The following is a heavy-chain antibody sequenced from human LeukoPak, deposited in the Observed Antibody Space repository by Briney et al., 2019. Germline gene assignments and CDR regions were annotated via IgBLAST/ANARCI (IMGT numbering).Heavy chain of an antibody. D-gene: IGHD6-13*01. CDR1: GGSISSGGYY. J-gene: IGHJ6*03. V-gene: IGHV4-31*03. CDR2: IYYSGST. CDR3: ARDRYSSSSRSNYYYMDI. Sequence: LSLTCTVSGGSISSGGYYWSWIRQHPGKGLEWIGYIYYSGSTYYNPSLKSRVTISVDTSKNQFSLKLSSVTAADTAVYYCARDRYSSSSRSNYYYMDIWGKGTTVTVSS.